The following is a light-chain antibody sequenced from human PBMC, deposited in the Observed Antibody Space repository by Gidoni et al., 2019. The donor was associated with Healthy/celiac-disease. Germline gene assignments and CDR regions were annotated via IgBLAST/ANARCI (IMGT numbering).Light chain of an antibody. CDR1: QSVSSS. J-gene: IGKJ5*01. CDR2: DAS. CDR3: QQRSNWPPIT. V-gene: IGKV3-11*01. Sequence: EIVLTQSPAPLSLSPGERATLSCRASQSVSSSLPWYQQKPGQAPRLLIYDASNRATGIPARCSGSGSGTDFTLTISSLEPEDCAVYYCQQRSNWPPITFGQGTRLEIK.